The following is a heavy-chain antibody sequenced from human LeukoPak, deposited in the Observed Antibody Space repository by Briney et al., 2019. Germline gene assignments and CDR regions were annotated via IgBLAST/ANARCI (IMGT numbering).Heavy chain of an antibody. CDR2: INSDGSNI. CDR3: ARSRYSTSSGGFDY. Sequence: GGSLRLSCAASGFTFRDFWMHWVRQAPGKGLVWVSRINSDGSNIIYADSVKGRFTISRDNAKNTLYLQMNSLRGEDTAVYYCARSRYSTSSGGFDYWGQGILVTVSS. CDR1: GFTFRDFW. V-gene: IGHV3-74*01. J-gene: IGHJ4*02. D-gene: IGHD6-6*01.